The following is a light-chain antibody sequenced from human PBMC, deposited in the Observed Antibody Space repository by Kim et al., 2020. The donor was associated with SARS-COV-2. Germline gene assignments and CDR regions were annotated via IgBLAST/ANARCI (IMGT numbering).Light chain of an antibody. CDR2: AAS. CDR3: QQSYSGKWT. V-gene: IGKV1-39*01. J-gene: IGKJ1*01. CDR1: QSISSY. Sequence: DIQMTQSPSSLSASVGDRVTITCRASQSISSYLNWYQQKPGKAPKLLIYAASSLQSGVPSRFSGSGSGTDFTLTISSLQPEDFATYYCQQSYSGKWTFGQGTKVEIK.